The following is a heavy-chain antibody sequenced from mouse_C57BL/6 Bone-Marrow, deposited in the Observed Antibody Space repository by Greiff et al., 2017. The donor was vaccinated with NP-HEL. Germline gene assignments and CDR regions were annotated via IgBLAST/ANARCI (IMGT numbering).Heavy chain of an antibody. CDR3: ARHKGWLPYSFDY. J-gene: IGHJ2*01. Sequence: EVKLVESGGDLVKPGGSLKLSCAASGFTFSSYGMSWVRQTPDKRLEWVATISSGGSDTYYPDSVKGRVTIARDNAKNTLYLQLSSLKSEDTAMYYCARHKGWLPYSFDYWGQGTPLTVSS. D-gene: IGHD2-3*01. V-gene: IGHV5-6*01. CDR2: ISSGGSDT. CDR1: GFTFSSYG.